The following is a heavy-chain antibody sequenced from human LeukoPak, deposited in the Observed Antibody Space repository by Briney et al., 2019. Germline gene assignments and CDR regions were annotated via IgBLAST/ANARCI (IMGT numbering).Heavy chain of an antibody. D-gene: IGHD3-22*01. CDR3: ANAPRLDTYYYYYYGMDV. Sequence: GGSLRLSCAASGFTFSSYGMHWVRQAPGKGLEWVAVISYDGSNKYYADSVKGRFTISRDNSKNTLYLQMNSLRAEDTAVYYCANAPRLDTYYYYYYGMDVWGKGTTVTVSS. J-gene: IGHJ6*04. CDR2: ISYDGSNK. CDR1: GFTFSSYG. V-gene: IGHV3-30*18.